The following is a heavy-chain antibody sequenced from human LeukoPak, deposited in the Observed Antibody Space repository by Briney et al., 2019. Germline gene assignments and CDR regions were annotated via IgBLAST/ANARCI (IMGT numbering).Heavy chain of an antibody. J-gene: IGHJ5*02. V-gene: IGHV4-59*08. CDR1: GGSIGGYY. D-gene: IGHD3-10*01. CDR3: ARVNYASGGYSSWFDP. CDR2: VSYSGNT. Sequence: PSETLSLTCAVSGGSIGGYYWSWIRQPPGEGLEWIGYVSYSGNTKFNPSLKSRVTISIDTSKNQFSVILTSVTAADTAVYFCARVNYASGGYSSWFDPWGQGTLVTVSS.